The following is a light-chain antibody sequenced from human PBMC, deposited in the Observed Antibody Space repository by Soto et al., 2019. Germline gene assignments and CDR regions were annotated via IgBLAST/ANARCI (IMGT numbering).Light chain of an antibody. J-gene: IGKJ1*01. CDR1: QSVSSN. V-gene: IGKV3-15*01. Sequence: EIVMTHSAATLSVSPGERATLSCRASQSVSSNLAWYQQKPGQAPRLLIYGASTRATGIPARFSGSGSGTEFTLTISSLQSEDFAVYYCQQYNNWPRTFGQGTKVDI. CDR2: GAS. CDR3: QQYNNWPRT.